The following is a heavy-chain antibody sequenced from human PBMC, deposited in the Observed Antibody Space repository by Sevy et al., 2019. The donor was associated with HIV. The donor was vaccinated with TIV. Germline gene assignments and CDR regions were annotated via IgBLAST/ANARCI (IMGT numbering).Heavy chain of an antibody. V-gene: IGHV3-13*01. CDR1: GFTFSRYD. Sequence: GGSLRLSCAASGFTFSRYDMHWVRQATGKGLERVSSIGTAGDTYYPGSVKGRFTISRENAKKSLYLQMNSLRAGETAVYYCARGTRYSGSYYLGDDAFDIWGQGTMVTVSS. CDR3: ARGTRYSGSYYLGDDAFDI. CDR2: IGTAGDT. D-gene: IGHD1-26*01. J-gene: IGHJ3*02.